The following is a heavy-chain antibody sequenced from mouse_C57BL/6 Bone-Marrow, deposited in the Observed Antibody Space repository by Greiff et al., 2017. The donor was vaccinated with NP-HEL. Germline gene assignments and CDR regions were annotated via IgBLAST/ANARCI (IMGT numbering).Heavy chain of an antibody. CDR2: IDPSDSYT. J-gene: IGHJ2*01. CDR1: GYTFTSYW. Sequence: VQLQQPGAELVKPGASVKLSCKASGYTFTSYWMQWVKQRPGQGLEWIGEIDPSDSYTNYNQKFKGKATLTVDTSSSTAYMQLSSLTSEDSAVYYCARERTVVPLDYGGQGTTLTVSA. V-gene: IGHV1-50*01. D-gene: IGHD1-1*01. CDR3: ARERTVVPLDY.